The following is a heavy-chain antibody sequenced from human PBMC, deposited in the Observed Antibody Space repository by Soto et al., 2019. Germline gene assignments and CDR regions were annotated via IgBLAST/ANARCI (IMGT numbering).Heavy chain of an antibody. CDR3: ARLRWNDRWFDP. CDR1: GGSISSGVYS. Sequence: QLQLQESGSGLVKPSQTLSLTCAVSGGSISSGVYSWSWIRQPPGKGLAWIGYIYHSGSTYYHTPLKSRVTISVDRSKNQFSLKMSSVTAADTAVYYCARLRWNDRWFDPWGQGTLVTVSA. J-gene: IGHJ5*02. V-gene: IGHV4-30-2*01. CDR2: IYHSGST. D-gene: IGHD1-1*01.